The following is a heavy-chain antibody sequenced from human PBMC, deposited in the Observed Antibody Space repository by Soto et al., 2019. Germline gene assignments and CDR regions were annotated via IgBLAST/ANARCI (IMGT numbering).Heavy chain of an antibody. CDR2: ISYDGSNE. CDR1: GFTFRYNA. J-gene: IGHJ4*02. Sequence: QVQLVESGGGVVQPGRSLRLSCAASGFTFRYNAMQWVRQAPGKGLEWVAVISYDGSNEYYADSVKGRFTISRDNAKNALYLQMSSLRAEDTAVYYCARDKCGRDCYSGAHCFDYWGQGTLVTVSS. CDR3: ARDKCGRDCYSGAHCFDY. V-gene: IGHV3-30-3*01. D-gene: IGHD2-21*02.